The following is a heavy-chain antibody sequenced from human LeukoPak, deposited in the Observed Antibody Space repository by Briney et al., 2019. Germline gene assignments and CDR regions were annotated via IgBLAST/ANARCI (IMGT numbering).Heavy chain of an antibody. CDR3: AKVRSVFGANCFDY. D-gene: IGHD3-3*01. J-gene: IGHJ4*02. V-gene: IGHV3-30*02. Sequence: GGSLRLSCVGSGFTFSMSAMHWVRQAPGKGLEWVASKEKDGRTEYNADSVKGRFTISRDNSGNTLYLELDSLTVEDTAVYYCAKVRSVFGANCFDYWGQGTLVTVSS. CDR1: GFTFSMSA. CDR2: KEKDGRTE.